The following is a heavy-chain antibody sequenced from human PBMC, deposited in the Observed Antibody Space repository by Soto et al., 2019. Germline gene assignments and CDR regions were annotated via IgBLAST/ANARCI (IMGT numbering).Heavy chain of an antibody. CDR1: GGSISSSSYY. CDR3: ARLGVVVTAYYDY. V-gene: IGHV4-39*01. J-gene: IGHJ4*02. CDR2: IYYSGST. D-gene: IGHD2-21*02. Sequence: PSETLSLTCTVSGGSISSSSYYWGWIRQPPGKGLEWIGSIYYSGSTYYNPSLKSRVTVSVDTSKNQFSLKLSSVTAADTAVYYCARLGVVVTAYYDYWGQGTLVTVSS.